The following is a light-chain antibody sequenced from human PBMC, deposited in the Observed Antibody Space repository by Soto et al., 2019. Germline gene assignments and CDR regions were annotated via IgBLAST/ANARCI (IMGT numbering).Light chain of an antibody. CDR1: NSNIGTNS. J-gene: IGLJ3*02. CDR2: SNN. Sequence: QAVVTQPPSASGTPGQRVTISCSGSNSNIGTNSMNWYQQLPGTAPKLLIHSNNQRPSGVPDRFSGSKSGTSASLAISGLQSEDEADYYCAAWDGSLNGGVFGGGTQLTVL. CDR3: AAWDGSLNGGV. V-gene: IGLV1-44*01.